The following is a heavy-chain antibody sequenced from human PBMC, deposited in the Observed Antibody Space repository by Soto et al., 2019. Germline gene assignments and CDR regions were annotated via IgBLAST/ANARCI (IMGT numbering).Heavy chain of an antibody. V-gene: IGHV1-18*01. CDR3: AGDGRNGGYFAY. D-gene: IGHD2-8*01. CDR1: GYTFNSYG. CDR2: ISVYNGNT. J-gene: IGHJ4*02. Sequence: QVQLVQSGAEVKKPGASVKVSCKASGYTFNSYGISWVRQAPGQGLEWMGWISVYNGNTNYAQKVQGRVTMTTDTSTSTASRELSSLRSDDTAVYYCAGDGRNGGYFAYWGQGTVVTVSS.